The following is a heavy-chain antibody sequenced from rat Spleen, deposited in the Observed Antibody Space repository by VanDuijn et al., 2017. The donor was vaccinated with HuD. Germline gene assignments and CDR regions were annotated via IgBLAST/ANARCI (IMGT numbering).Heavy chain of an antibody. CDR1: GFTFSNYD. D-gene: IGHD1-11*01. V-gene: IGHV5-20*01. CDR2: ISYDGSST. J-gene: IGHJ4*01. Sequence: EVQLVESGGGLVQPGRSMKLSCAASGFTFSNYDMAWVRQAPTKGLEWVASISYDGSSTYYRDSVRGRFTISRDNAKSSLYLQMDSLRSEDTATYYCARDGGHYYVMDAWGQGASVTVSS. CDR3: ARDGGHYYVMDA.